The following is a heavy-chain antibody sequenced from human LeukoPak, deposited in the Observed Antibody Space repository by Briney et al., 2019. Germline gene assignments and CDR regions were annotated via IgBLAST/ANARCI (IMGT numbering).Heavy chain of an antibody. D-gene: IGHD1-26*01. Sequence: GGSLRLSCAASGFTVSSNYMSWVRQAPGKGLEWVSVVYGGGTTYYADSVKGRFTISRDDSKNTPYLHMNTLRAEDTAVYYCASVSGRFGYWGQGTLVTVSS. CDR1: GFTVSSNY. V-gene: IGHV3-66*01. J-gene: IGHJ4*02. CDR2: VYGGGTT. CDR3: ASVSGRFGY.